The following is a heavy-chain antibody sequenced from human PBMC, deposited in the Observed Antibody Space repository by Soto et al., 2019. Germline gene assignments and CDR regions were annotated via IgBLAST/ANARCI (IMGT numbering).Heavy chain of an antibody. D-gene: IGHD1-26*01. CDR3: ARDRGSWCELPTGAFDI. J-gene: IGHJ3*02. V-gene: IGHV1-18*04. Sequence: SVKVSCKASGYTFTSYGISWVRQAPGQGLEWMGWISAYNGNTNYAQKLQGRVTMTTDTSTSTAYMELRSLRSDDTAVYYCARDRGSWCELPTGAFDIWGQGTMVTVSS. CDR2: ISAYNGNT. CDR1: GYTFTSYG.